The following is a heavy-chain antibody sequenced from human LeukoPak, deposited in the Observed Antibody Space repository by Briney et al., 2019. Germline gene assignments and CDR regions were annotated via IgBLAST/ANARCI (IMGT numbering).Heavy chain of an antibody. CDR1: GFTFSRYP. J-gene: IGHJ4*02. D-gene: IGHD2-15*01. V-gene: IGHV3-23*01. Sequence: GGSLRLSCAASGFTFSRYPMSGVRQAPGKGLEGVSAISDSGAATNYADSVKGRLTISRDNSKNTLYLQMNSLRAEDTALYYCAKRSCSGGSCNFDYWGQGTLVTVSS. CDR3: AKRSCSGGSCNFDY. CDR2: ISDSGAAT.